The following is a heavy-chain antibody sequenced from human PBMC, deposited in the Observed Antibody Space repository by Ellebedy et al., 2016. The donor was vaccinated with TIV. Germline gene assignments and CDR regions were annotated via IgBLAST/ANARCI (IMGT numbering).Heavy chain of an antibody. CDR2: LYYSGGA. J-gene: IGHJ5*02. Sequence: MPSETLSLTCTVSGDSISSYYWSCIRQPPGKVLEWIGHLYYSGGAKYNPSLKSRVTISVDTSKNQFSLKLSSVTAADTAVYYCARDPALPRGRFDTWGQGTLVTVSS. CDR3: ARDPALPRGRFDT. V-gene: IGHV4-59*01. CDR1: GDSISSYY.